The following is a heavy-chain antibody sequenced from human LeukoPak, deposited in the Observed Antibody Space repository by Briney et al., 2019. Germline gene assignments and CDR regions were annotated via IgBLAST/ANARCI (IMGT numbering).Heavy chain of an antibody. CDR2: ISYDGSNK. CDR3: AKAGAYCSSTSCTYYYYYYMDV. V-gene: IGHV3-30-3*01. J-gene: IGHJ6*03. D-gene: IGHD2-2*01. Sequence: PGRSLRLSCAASGFTFSSYAMHWVRQAPGKGLEWVAVISYDGSNKYYADSVKGRFTISRDNSKNTLYLQMNSLRAEDTAVYYCAKAGAYCSSTSCTYYYYYYMDVWGKGTTVTVSS. CDR1: GFTFSSYA.